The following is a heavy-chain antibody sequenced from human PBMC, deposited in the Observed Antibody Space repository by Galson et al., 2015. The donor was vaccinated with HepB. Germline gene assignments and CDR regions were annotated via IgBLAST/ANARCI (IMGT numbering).Heavy chain of an antibody. J-gene: IGHJ4*02. D-gene: IGHD5-24*01. CDR1: GFTFSNAW. Sequence: SLSLSCAASGFTFSNAWMSWVRQAPGKGLEWVGRIKSKRDDGTTENAAFVKGRFTISRDDSKNTLYLQMNSLKTEDTAVYYCATAWRPLGYWGQGTLVTVSS. V-gene: IGHV3-15*01. CDR3: ATAWRPLGY. CDR2: IKSKRDDGTT.